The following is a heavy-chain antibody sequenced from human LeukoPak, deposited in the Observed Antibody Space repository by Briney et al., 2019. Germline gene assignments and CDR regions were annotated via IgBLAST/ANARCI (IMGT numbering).Heavy chain of an antibody. CDR2: ISRSSSYI. J-gene: IGHJ6*03. CDR3: ARDGDPAYYYYMDV. Sequence: PGGSLRLSCAASAFTFSSYRMNWVRQAPGKGLEWVSSISRSSSYINYVDSVKGRFTISRDNAKNSLYLQMNSLRAEDTAVYYCARDGDPAYYYYMDVWGKGTTVTVSS. CDR1: AFTFSSYR. V-gene: IGHV3-21*01. D-gene: IGHD6-25*01.